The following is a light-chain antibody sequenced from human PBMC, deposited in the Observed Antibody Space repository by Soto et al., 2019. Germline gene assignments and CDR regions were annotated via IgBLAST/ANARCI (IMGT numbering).Light chain of an antibody. CDR2: HVN. CDR3: CSCTTSAPCV. V-gene: IGLV2-18*02. Sequence: QSVLIQPPSVSGSPGQSVTISCTGTSSDIGTYDDVSWDQLHPDTVPKPMIHHVNTQPSGVPDRFSGSKSGNTDSMTISGLQAEDEADVCSCSCTTSAPCVFDGGTTLTVL. J-gene: IGLJ2*01. CDR1: SSDIGTYDD.